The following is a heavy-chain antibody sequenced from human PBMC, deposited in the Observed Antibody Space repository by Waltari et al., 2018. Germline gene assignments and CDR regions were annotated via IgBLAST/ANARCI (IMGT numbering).Heavy chain of an antibody. CDR2: IRYDGSNK. CDR3: AREAGSGSYYNY. CDR1: GFTFSSYG. J-gene: IGHJ4*02. V-gene: IGHV3-30*02. Sequence: QVQLVESGGGVVQPGGSLRLSCAASGFTFSSYGMHWVRQAPGKGLEWVAFIRYDGSNKYYADSVKGRFTISRDNSKNTLYLQMNSLRAEDTAVYYCAREAGSGSYYNYWGQGTLVTVSS. D-gene: IGHD3-10*01.